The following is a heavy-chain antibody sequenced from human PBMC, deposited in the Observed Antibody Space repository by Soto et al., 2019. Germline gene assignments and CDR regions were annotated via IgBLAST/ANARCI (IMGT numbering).Heavy chain of an antibody. CDR2: IYYSGST. CDR3: ARQGFGQLHGLVDV. D-gene: IGHD3-10*01. J-gene: IGHJ6*02. Sequence: SETLSLTCTVSGGTISSWYWSWIRQPPGKGLEWIGYIYYSGSTNCNPSLKSRVTISVDTSKNHFSLKVNSVTAADTALYYCARQGFGQLHGLVDVWGPGTTVTVSS. CDR1: GGTISSWY. V-gene: IGHV4-59*08.